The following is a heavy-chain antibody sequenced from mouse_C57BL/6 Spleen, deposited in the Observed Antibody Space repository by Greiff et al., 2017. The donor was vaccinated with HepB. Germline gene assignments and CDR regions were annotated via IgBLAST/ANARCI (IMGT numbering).Heavy chain of an antibody. J-gene: IGHJ3*01. CDR1: GYTFTDYE. CDR3: TGGNYDWFAY. D-gene: IGHD2-1*01. Sequence: VQLQQSGAELVRPGASVTLSCKASGYTFTDYEMHWVKQTPVHGLEWIGAIDPETGGTAYNQKFKGKAILTADKSSSTAYMELRSLTSEDSAVYYCTGGNYDWFAYWGQGTLVTVSA. CDR2: IDPETGGT. V-gene: IGHV1-15*01.